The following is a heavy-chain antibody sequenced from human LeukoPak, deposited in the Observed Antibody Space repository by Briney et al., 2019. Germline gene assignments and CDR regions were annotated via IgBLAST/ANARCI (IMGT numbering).Heavy chain of an antibody. CDR2: IYYSGST. V-gene: IGHV4-59*01. Sequence: NPSETLSLTCTVSGASISDYYYSWIRQPPGKGLEWIGYIYYSGSTNYNPSLQSRVTISVDTSKNQFSLRLSSVTAADKAVYYCARCLAAQKFDYWGQGTLVTVSS. CDR3: ARCLAAQKFDY. J-gene: IGHJ4*02. D-gene: IGHD6-6*01. CDR1: GASISDYY.